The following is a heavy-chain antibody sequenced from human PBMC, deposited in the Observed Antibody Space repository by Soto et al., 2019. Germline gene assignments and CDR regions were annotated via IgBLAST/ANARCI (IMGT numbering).Heavy chain of an antibody. D-gene: IGHD2-2*01. Sequence: GGSLRLSCAASGFTFSSYWMHWVRQAPGKGLVWVSRINSDGSSTSYADSVKGRFTISRDNAKNTLYLQMNSLRAEDTAVYYCARDSHHPENPYDYYYGMDVWGQGTTVTVSS. CDR3: ARDSHHPENPYDYYYGMDV. CDR2: INSDGSST. J-gene: IGHJ6*02. CDR1: GFTFSSYW. V-gene: IGHV3-74*01.